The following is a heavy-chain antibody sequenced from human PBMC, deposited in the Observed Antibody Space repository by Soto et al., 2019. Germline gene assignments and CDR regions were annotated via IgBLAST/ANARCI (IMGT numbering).Heavy chain of an antibody. CDR1: GFTFSSYA. J-gene: IGHJ5*02. CDR2: IIGSGVST. D-gene: IGHD6-13*01. Sequence: GGSLRLSCAASGFTFSSYAMSWVRQAPGKGLEWVSAIIGSGVSTYSAASVKGRFTISRDNSKNTLYLQMNSLRSEDTAVYYCAKDLYSSRTRFDPWGQGTLVTVSS. CDR3: AKDLYSSRTRFDP. V-gene: IGHV3-23*01.